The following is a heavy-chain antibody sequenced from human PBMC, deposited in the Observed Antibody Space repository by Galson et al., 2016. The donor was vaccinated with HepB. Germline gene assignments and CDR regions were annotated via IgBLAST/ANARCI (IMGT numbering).Heavy chain of an antibody. V-gene: IGHV4-31*03. Sequence: TLSLTCTVSGGAITNDGYSWNWTRQRPGKGLEWIGYIYYGADSQYNPSLKSRVTFSVETSKNQFSLKLSSVTAADTAVYYCARGNFGDYVPFDYWGKGTLVAVSS. J-gene: IGHJ4*02. CDR3: ARGNFGDYVPFDY. CDR2: IYYGADS. D-gene: IGHD4-17*01. CDR1: GGAITNDGYS.